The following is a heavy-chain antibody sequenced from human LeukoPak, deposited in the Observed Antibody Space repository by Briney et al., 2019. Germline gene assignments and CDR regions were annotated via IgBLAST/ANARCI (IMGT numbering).Heavy chain of an antibody. CDR2: IFSNDEK. CDR1: VFSLSNARMG. Sequence: SGPVLVKPTETLTLTCTVSVFSLSNARMGVSWIRQPPGKALEWLAHIFSNDEKSYSTSLKTRLTISKDTSKSQVVLTMTNMDPVDTAKYYCARIGTVTTDYYYYMDVWGKGTTVTVSS. D-gene: IGHD4-17*01. J-gene: IGHJ6*03. CDR3: ARIGTVTTDYYYYMDV. V-gene: IGHV2-26*01.